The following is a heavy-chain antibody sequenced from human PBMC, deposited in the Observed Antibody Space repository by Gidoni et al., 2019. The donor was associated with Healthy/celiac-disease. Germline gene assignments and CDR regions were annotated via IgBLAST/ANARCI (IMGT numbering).Heavy chain of an antibody. V-gene: IGHV3-23*01. CDR3: AKDLPRFEYSSSMDAFDI. J-gene: IGHJ3*02. Sequence: EVQLLESGGGLVQPGGSLRLSCAASGFTFSSYAMSWVRQAPGKGLEWVSAISGSGGSTYYADSVKGRFTISRDNSKNTLYLQMNSLRAEDTAVYYCAKDLPRFEYSSSMDAFDIWGQGTMVTVSS. CDR2: ISGSGGST. CDR1: GFTFSSYA. D-gene: IGHD6-6*01.